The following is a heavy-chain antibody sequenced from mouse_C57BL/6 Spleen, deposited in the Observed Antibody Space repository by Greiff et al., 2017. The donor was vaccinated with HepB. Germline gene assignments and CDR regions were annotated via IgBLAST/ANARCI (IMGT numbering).Heavy chain of an antibody. J-gene: IGHJ4*01. CDR3: ARSYSYAMDY. CDR2: ISGGGGNT. V-gene: IGHV5-9*01. CDR1: GFTFSSYT. D-gene: IGHD1-1*01. Sequence: EVQGVESGGGLVKPGGSLKLSCAASGFTFSSYTMSWVRQTPEKRLEWVATISGGGGNTYYPDSVKGRFTISRDNAKNTLYLQMSSLRSEDTALYYCARSYSYAMDYWGQGTSVTVSS.